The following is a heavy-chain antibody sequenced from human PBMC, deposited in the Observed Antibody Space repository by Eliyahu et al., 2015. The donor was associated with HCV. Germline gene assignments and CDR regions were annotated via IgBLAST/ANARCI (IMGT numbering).Heavy chain of an antibody. CDR3: AKSPRRYFDWLFYFDF. CDR2: ISGSGDST. V-gene: IGHV3-23*04. D-gene: IGHD3-9*01. Sequence: EVQLVESGGGLVQPGGSLRLSCAASGFIISNCAMNWVRQAPGKGLEWVSGISGSGDSTFYADSVKGRFTISRDNSKNTLYLQVNSLRAEDTALYYCAKSPRRYFDWLFYFDFWGQGTLVTVSS. J-gene: IGHJ4*02. CDR1: GFIISNCA.